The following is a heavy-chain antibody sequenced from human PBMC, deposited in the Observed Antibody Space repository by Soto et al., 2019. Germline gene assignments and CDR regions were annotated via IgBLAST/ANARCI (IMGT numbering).Heavy chain of an antibody. D-gene: IGHD5-12*01. V-gene: IGHV1-2*02. CDR1: GYRFTGYG. CDR2: INPNSGGT. CDR3: ARVSTAEMATIWRRWDHFDY. Sequence: ASVKVSCKASGYRFTGYGLHWVRQAPGQGLQWMGWINPNSGGTNYAQKFQGRVTMTRDTSISTAYMELSRLRSDDTAVYYCARVSTAEMATIWRRWDHFDYWGHGTLAPVAS. J-gene: IGHJ4*01.